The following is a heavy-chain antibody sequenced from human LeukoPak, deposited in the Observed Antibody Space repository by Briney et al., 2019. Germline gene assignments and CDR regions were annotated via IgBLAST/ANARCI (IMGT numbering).Heavy chain of an antibody. Sequence: GASVKVSCKASGYTFTSYGVSWVRQAPGQGLEWMGWISAYNGNTNYAQKLQGRVTMTRDTSTSTVYMELSSLRSEDTAVYYCAGPRGPYGDYFVAVYWGQGTLVTVSS. D-gene: IGHD4-17*01. J-gene: IGHJ4*02. CDR2: ISAYNGNT. V-gene: IGHV1-18*01. CDR1: GYTFTSYG. CDR3: AGPRGPYGDYFVAVY.